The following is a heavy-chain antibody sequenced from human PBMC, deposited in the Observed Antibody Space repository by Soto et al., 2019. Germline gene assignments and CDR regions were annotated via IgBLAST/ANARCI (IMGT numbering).Heavy chain of an antibody. CDR1: GGTFSSYT. D-gene: IGHD3-22*01. CDR3: ARETGTMIVEP. CDR2: IIPILGIA. J-gene: IGHJ5*02. Sequence: QVQLVQSGAEVKKPGSSVKVSCKASGGTFSSYTISWVRQAPGQGLEWMGRIIPILGIANYAQKFQGRATITADKSTSTAYMKLSSLRSEDTAVYYCARETGTMIVEPWGQGTLVTVSS. V-gene: IGHV1-69*02.